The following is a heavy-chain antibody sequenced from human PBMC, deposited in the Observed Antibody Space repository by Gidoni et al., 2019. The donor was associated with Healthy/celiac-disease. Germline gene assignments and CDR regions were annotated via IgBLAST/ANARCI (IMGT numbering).Heavy chain of an antibody. CDR1: GFTFRSYA. Sequence: EVQLLESGGGLVQPGGSLRLSCAASGFTFRSYAMRWVRQAPGKGLEWVSAISGSGGSTYYADSVKGRFTISRDNSKNTLYLQMNSLRAEDTAVYYCAKSALSSLPRDSSSSKRGIFDYWGQGTLVTVSS. D-gene: IGHD6-6*01. J-gene: IGHJ4*02. V-gene: IGHV3-23*01. CDR3: AKSALSSLPRDSSSSKRGIFDY. CDR2: ISGSGGST.